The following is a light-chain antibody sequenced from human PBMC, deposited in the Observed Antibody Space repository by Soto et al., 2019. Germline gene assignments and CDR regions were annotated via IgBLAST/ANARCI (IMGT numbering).Light chain of an antibody. CDR2: GAS. CDR1: RIFSNN. V-gene: IGKV3D-15*01. CDR3: QQYDNWPPT. J-gene: IGKJ5*01. Sequence: EIVVTQSPATLSASPGERASLSFRASRIFSNNLAWYQHKPGQPPRLLMYGASTRATGIPARFSGSGSGTEFTLTINSLQSEDFVVYYCQQYDNWPPTFGQGTRLEIK.